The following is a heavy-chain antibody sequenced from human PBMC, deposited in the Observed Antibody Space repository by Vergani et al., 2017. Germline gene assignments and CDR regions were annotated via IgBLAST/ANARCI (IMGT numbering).Heavy chain of an antibody. CDR3: ARGYYRYHDGTGYWEFDY. D-gene: IGHD3-22*01. V-gene: IGHV4-59*01. Sequence: QVHLLESGPGLVKPSETLSLTCNVSGGSINNYYWNWIRQPPGKTLEWIGYIYYTGLTKYNPSFKSRVTTSVDTSKNQFSLKLSSVTAADTAVYYFARGYYRYHDGTGYWEFDYRGQGTLVTVSS. J-gene: IGHJ4*02. CDR1: GGSINNYY. CDR2: IYYTGLT.